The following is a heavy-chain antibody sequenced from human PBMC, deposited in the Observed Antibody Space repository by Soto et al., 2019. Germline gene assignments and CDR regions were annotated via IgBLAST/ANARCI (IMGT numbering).Heavy chain of an antibody. Sequence: GGSLRLSCAASGFTLSSYWMSWVRQAPGKGLEWVANIKQDGSEKYYVDSVKGRFTISRDNAKNSLYLQMNSLRAEDTAVYYCAREISDHCSSTSCYDYYYGMDVWGQGTTVTVSS. V-gene: IGHV3-7*03. CDR2: IKQDGSEK. CDR3: AREISDHCSSTSCYDYYYGMDV. J-gene: IGHJ6*02. D-gene: IGHD2-2*01. CDR1: GFTLSSYW.